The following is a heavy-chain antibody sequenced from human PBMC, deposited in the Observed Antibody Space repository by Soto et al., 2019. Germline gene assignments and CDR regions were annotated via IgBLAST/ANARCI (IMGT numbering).Heavy chain of an antibody. CDR1: GASISGYY. CDR3: VRDGTKTLRDWFDP. Sequence: QVQLQESGPGLVKPSATLSLTCTVSGASISGYYWSWIRKSAGKGLEWIGRIYATGTTDYNPSLKSLVMMSVDTSKKQFSLKLRSVTAADTAVYYCVRDGTKTLRDWFDPWGQGISVTVSS. V-gene: IGHV4-4*07. CDR2: IYATGTT. J-gene: IGHJ5*02. D-gene: IGHD1-1*01.